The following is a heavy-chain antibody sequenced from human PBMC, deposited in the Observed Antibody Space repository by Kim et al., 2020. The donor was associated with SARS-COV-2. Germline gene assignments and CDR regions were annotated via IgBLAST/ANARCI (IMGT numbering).Heavy chain of an antibody. D-gene: IGHD1-26*01. CDR3: ARRNSLLGSGFDI. Sequence: GGSLRLSCAASGFTLSTYWMQWVRQAPGKGLVWVSLINTDGSSAAYADSVKGRFTISRDNAKNTLFLEMNSLRAEDTAVYYCARRNSLLGSGFDIWGQGTMVTVSS. CDR1: GFTLSTYW. V-gene: IGHV3-74*01. J-gene: IGHJ3*02. CDR2: INTDGSSA.